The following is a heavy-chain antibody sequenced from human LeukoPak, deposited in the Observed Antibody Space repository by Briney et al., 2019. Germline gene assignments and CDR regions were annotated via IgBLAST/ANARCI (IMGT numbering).Heavy chain of an antibody. CDR2: TKGKTDGGTT. D-gene: IGHD3-3*01. J-gene: IGHJ4*02. CDR3: TTDRATYYDFWSGSR. V-gene: IGHV3-15*01. Sequence: PGGSLRLSCAASGFTFSNTWMSWVRQAPGKGLEWVGQTKGKTDGGTTDYAAPVKGRFTISRDDSKNTLYLQMNSLKTEDTAVYFCTTDRATYYDFWSGSRWGQGTLVTVSS. CDR1: GFTFSNTW.